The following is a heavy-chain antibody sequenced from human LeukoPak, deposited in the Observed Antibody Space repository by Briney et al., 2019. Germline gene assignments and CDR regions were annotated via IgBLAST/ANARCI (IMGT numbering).Heavy chain of an antibody. J-gene: IGHJ4*02. Sequence: PGRSLRLSCAASGFTFSSYGMHWVRQAPGKGLEWVAVISYDGSNKYYADSVKGRFTISRDTSKNTLYLQMNSLGAEDTAVYFCAKDRRVDGGSGWSYFDYWGQGTLVTVSS. V-gene: IGHV3-30*18. CDR1: GFTFSSYG. D-gene: IGHD6-19*01. CDR2: ISYDGSNK. CDR3: AKDRRVDGGSGWSYFDY.